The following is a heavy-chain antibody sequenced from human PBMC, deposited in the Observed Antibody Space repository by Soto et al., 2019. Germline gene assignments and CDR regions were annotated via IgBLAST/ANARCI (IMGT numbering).Heavy chain of an antibody. Sequence: GGSLRLSCAGSGFTFRDSEMFWVRQAPGKGLEWVSKINYSGSNIYYSKSVKGRFTISRDNAKNSLYLQMNSLTDEDTAIYFCASEALCGADCYFFEYWGPGTLVTAPQ. D-gene: IGHD2-21*02. CDR2: INYSGSNI. V-gene: IGHV3-48*03. CDR1: GFTFRDSE. CDR3: ASEALCGADCYFFEY. J-gene: IGHJ4*02.